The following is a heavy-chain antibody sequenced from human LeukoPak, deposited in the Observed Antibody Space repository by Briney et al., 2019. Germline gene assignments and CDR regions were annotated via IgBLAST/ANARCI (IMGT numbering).Heavy chain of an antibody. V-gene: IGHV1-69*04. Sequence: GSSVKVSCKASGGTFSSYAISWVRQAPGQGLEWMGRIIPILGIASYAQKFQGRVTMTRDTSTSTVYMELSSLGSEDTAVYYCAREFYRPNTDYWGQGTLVTVSS. J-gene: IGHJ4*02. CDR3: AREFYRPNTDY. CDR2: IIPILGIA. CDR1: GGTFSSYA. D-gene: IGHD1/OR15-1a*01.